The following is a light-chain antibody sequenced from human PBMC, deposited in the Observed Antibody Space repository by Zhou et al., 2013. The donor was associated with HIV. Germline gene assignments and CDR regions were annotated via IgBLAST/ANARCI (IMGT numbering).Light chain of an antibody. J-gene: IGKJ1*01. Sequence: DIQMTQSPSTLSASVGDRVTITCRASQSISSWLAWYQQKPGKAPSLLIYQASSLEGGVPSRFSGSGSGTEFTLTISSLQPDDFATYYCQQYNSYLTFGQGTKVEI. CDR1: QSISSW. CDR2: QAS. V-gene: IGKV1-5*03. CDR3: QQYNSYLT.